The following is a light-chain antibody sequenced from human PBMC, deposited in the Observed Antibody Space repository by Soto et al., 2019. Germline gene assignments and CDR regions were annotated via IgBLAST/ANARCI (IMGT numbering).Light chain of an antibody. CDR2: DVS. V-gene: IGLV2-11*01. CDR1: SSDVGGYHY. CDR3: CSYAGSLYV. Sequence: QPALTQPRSVSGSPGQSVTISCTGTSSDVGGYHYVSWYQQHPGKAPKLMIYDVSKRPSGVPDRFSGSKSGNTASLTISGLQAEDEADYYCCSYAGSLYVFGTGTKVTVL. J-gene: IGLJ1*01.